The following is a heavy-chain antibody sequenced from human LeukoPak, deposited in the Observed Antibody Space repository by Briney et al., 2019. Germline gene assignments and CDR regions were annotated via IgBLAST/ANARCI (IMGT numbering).Heavy chain of an antibody. J-gene: IGHJ4*02. CDR3: ARGRGCSGGSCYSDY. D-gene: IGHD2-15*01. CDR2: INHSGST. V-gene: IGHV4-34*01. Sequence: SETLSLTCAVYGGSFSGYYWSWIRLPPGKGLEWIGEINHSGSTNYNPSLKSRVTISVDTSKNQFSLKLSSVTAADTAVYYCARGRGCSGGSCYSDYWGQGTLVTVSS. CDR1: GGSFSGYY.